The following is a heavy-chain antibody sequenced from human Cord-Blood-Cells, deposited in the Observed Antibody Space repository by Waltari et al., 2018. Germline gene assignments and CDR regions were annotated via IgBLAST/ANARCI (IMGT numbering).Heavy chain of an antibody. J-gene: IGHJ5*02. CDR3: ARGPNYSNYWFDP. V-gene: IGHV4-34*01. CDR1: GGSFSGYY. D-gene: IGHD4-4*01. CDR2: INHSGST. Sequence: QVQLQQWGAGLLKPSETLSLTCAVYGGSFSGYYWSWIRQPPGKGLEWIGEINHSGSTNYNPSLKSRVTRSVDTSKNQFSLKLSSVTAADTAVYYCARGPNYSNYWFDPWGQGTLVTVSS.